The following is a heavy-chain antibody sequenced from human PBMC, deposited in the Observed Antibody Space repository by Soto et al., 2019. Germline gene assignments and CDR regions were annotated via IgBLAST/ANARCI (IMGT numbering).Heavy chain of an antibody. Sequence: PSETLSLTCTVSGGSISSSSYYWGWIRQPPGKGLEWIGSIYYSGSTYYNPSLKSRVTISVDTSKNQFSLKLSSVTAADTAVYYCARHFGGCISTSCYEFDYWGQGTLVTVSS. D-gene: IGHD2-2*01. CDR3: ARHFGGCISTSCYEFDY. CDR1: GGSISSSSYY. J-gene: IGHJ4*02. CDR2: IYYSGST. V-gene: IGHV4-39*01.